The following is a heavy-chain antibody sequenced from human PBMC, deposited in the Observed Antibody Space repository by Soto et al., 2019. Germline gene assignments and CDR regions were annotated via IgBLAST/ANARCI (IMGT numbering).Heavy chain of an antibody. CDR3: ARAAAAGNWFDP. V-gene: IGHV1-8*01. J-gene: IGHJ5*02. Sequence: QVQLVQSGAEVKKPGASVKVSCKASGYTFTSYDINWVRQATGQGLEWMGWMNPNSGNTGYAQKVQGRVTMTRNTSISTAYMELSSLRSADTAVYYCARAAAAGNWFDPWGKGTLVTVSS. D-gene: IGHD6-13*01. CDR1: GYTFTSYD. CDR2: MNPNSGNT.